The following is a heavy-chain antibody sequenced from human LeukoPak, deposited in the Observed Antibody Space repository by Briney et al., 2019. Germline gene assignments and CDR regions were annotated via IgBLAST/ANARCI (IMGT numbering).Heavy chain of an antibody. CDR2: INTNTGNP. V-gene: IGHV7-4-1*04. D-gene: IGHD3-3*01. CDR1: DYTFTSHA. Sequence: ASVKVSCKASDYTFTSHALNWVRQAPGQGLEWMGWINTNTGNPTYAQGFTGRFVFSLDTSVSMAYLQISSLKAEDTAVYYCARDTTVLRFLEWLGPFDYWDQGTLVTVSS. CDR3: ARDTTVLRFLEWLGPFDY. J-gene: IGHJ4*02.